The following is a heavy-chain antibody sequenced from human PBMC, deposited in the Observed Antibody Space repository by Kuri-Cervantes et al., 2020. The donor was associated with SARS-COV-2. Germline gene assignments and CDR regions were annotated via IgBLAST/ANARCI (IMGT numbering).Heavy chain of an antibody. CDR1: GFTFSSYG. CDR2: ISGDGASP. CDR3: TKGGRYYGSGFGMGV. Sequence: GGSLRLSCAASGFTFSSYGMHWVRQTPGKGLEWVSVISGDGASPYYVDSVKGRFTISRDNNRNSPYLQMHSLRTEDTAVYYCTKGGRYYGSGFGMGVWGQGTTVTVSS. V-gene: IGHV3-43*02. J-gene: IGHJ6*02. D-gene: IGHD3-10*01.